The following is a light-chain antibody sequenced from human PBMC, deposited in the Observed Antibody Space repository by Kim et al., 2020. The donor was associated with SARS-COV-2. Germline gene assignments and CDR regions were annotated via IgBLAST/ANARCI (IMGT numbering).Light chain of an antibody. CDR2: AAS. CDR3: QHLSSPLT. CDR1: QDISTY. J-gene: IGKJ4*01. V-gene: IGKV1-9*01. Sequence: SASVGDRVTITCRASQDISTYLAWYQQKPGKAPNLLICAASTLRNGVPSRFSGSGSGTEFTLTISSLQPEDFATYYCQHLSSPLTFGGGTKVDIK.